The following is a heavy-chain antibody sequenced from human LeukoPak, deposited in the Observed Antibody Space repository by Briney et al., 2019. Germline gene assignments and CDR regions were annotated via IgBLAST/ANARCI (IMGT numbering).Heavy chain of an antibody. Sequence: SETLSLTCAVYGGSFSGYYWSWIRQPPGKGLEWIGEINQSGSTNYNPSLESRVTISLDASTNQFPLKVRSVTAADTAVYYCARSPAGAYSDFGLSVYYCYMDVWGKGTAVTVSS. D-gene: IGHD3-3*01. V-gene: IGHV4-34*01. CDR2: INQSGST. CDR3: ARSPAGAYSDFGLSVYYCYMDV. CDR1: GGSFSGYY. J-gene: IGHJ6*03.